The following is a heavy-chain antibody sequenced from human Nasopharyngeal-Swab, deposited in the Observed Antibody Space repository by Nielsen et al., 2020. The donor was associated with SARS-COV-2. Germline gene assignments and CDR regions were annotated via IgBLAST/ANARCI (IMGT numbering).Heavy chain of an antibody. CDR2: IYHSGST. V-gene: IGHV4-38-2*02. Sequence: SETLSLTCTVSGYSFSSGYYWGWIRQPPGKGLEWIGSIYHSGSTYYNPSLKSRVTISVDTSKNQFSLKLSSVTAADTAVYYCARVPITVIIEDAFDIWGQGTMVTVSS. CDR1: GYSFSSGYY. CDR3: ARVPITVIIEDAFDI. J-gene: IGHJ3*02. D-gene: IGHD3-22*01.